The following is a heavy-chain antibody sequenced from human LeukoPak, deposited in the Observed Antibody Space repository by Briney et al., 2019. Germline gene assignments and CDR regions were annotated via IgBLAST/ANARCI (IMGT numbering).Heavy chain of an antibody. CDR3: ARDLVNCSSTSCYYYYYYYMDV. CDR2: INPNSGGT. D-gene: IGHD2-2*01. J-gene: IGHJ6*03. CDR1: GYTFTGYY. Sequence: GASVKVSCKASGYTFTGYYIHWVRQAPGQGLEWMGWINPNSGGTNYAQKFQGRVTMTRDTSISTAYMELSRLRSDDTAVYYCARDLVNCSSTSCYYYYYYYMDVWGKGTTVTVSS. V-gene: IGHV1-2*02.